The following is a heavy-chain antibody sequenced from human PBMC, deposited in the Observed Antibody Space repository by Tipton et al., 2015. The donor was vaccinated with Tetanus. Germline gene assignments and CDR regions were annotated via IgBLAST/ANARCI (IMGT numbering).Heavy chain of an antibody. D-gene: IGHD3-3*01. Sequence: RSLRLSCAASGVNLDYYGMHWVRQVPGKGLEWVSGIIWNSGHIGYGDSVKGRFTISRDNAKNSLYLQMNSLRVEDTAVYYCARDDFWSVRHGMDVWGQGTTVTVSS. CDR1: GVNLDYYG. V-gene: IGHV3-9*01. CDR3: ARDDFWSVRHGMDV. J-gene: IGHJ6*02. CDR2: IIWNSGHI.